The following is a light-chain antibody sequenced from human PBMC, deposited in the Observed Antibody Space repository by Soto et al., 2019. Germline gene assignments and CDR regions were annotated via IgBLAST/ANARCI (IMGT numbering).Light chain of an antibody. V-gene: IGKV3-11*01. CDR3: QQRTTWPRSCT. J-gene: IGKJ3*01. CDR1: QSVSSY. Sequence: EIVLTQSPATLSLSPGERATLSCRASQSVSSYLAWYQQKPGQAARLLIYDTSKWATGIPASFSVSGSVTDFTLTISSLEHEDFAVYYCQQRTTWPRSCTFDPGTKVDIK. CDR2: DTS.